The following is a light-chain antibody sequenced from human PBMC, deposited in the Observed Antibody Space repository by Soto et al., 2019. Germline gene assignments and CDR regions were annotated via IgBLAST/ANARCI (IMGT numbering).Light chain of an antibody. V-gene: IGKV1-5*01. CDR2: DAS. CDR1: QSISSW. Sequence: DIQMTQPPSTLSASVGDRYTISCRASQSISSWLAWYQHKPGKAPKLLIYDASSLESGVPSRFSASGSGTEFTLTIRSLQPDDFAPYYCQHYNSYSEFSFGPGT. J-gene: IGKJ3*01. CDR3: QHYNSYSEFS.